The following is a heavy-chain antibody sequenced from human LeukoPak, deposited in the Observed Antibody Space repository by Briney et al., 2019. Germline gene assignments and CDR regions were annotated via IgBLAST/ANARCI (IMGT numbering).Heavy chain of an antibody. CDR1: GGTFSSYA. J-gene: IGHJ5*02. Sequence: SVKVSCKASGGTFSSYAISWVRQAPGQGLEWMGGIIPVFGTSNYAQKFQGRVTITADESTRTAYMELSSLGSEDTAVYYCARVTGGRYCSTTSCYMRGWFDPWGQGTLVTVSS. CDR2: IIPVFGTS. D-gene: IGHD2-2*02. CDR3: ARVTGGRYCSTTSCYMRGWFDP. V-gene: IGHV1-69*13.